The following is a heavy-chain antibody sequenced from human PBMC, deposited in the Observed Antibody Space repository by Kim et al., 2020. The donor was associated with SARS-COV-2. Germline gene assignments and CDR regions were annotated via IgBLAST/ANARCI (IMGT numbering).Heavy chain of an antibody. D-gene: IGHD3-10*01. J-gene: IGHJ4*02. V-gene: IGHV4-59*01. CDR2: IYYSGST. Sequence: SETLSLTCTVSGGSISSYYWSWIRQPPGKGLEWIGYIYYSGSTNYNPSLKSRVTISVDTSKNQFSLKLSSVTAADTAVYYCARASMVSRFGEPNLDYWGQGTLVTVSS. CDR3: ARASMVSRFGEPNLDY. CDR1: GGSISSYY.